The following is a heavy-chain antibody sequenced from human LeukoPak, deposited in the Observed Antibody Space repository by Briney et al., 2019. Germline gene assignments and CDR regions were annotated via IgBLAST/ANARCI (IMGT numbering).Heavy chain of an antibody. CDR2: MDPNSGNT. V-gene: IGHV1-8*01. CDR1: GYTFTSYD. J-gene: IGHJ4*02. D-gene: IGHD5-12*01. Sequence: ASVKVSCKASGYTFTSYDINWVRQATGQGLEWMGWMDPNSGNTGYAQKFQGRVTMTRNTSISTAYMELSSLRSEDTAVYYCARGGDIVATTYLDYWGQGTLVTVSS. CDR3: ARGGDIVATTYLDY.